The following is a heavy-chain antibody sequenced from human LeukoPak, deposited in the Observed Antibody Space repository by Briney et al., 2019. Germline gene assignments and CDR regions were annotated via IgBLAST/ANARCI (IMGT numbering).Heavy chain of an antibody. CDR2: MNPYSGNT. CDR3: ARDQAKDYYDILDFDY. CDR1: GYTFTSYG. J-gene: IGHJ4*02. V-gene: IGHV1-8*03. Sequence: ASVKVSCKASGYTFTSYGISWVRQAPGQGLEWMGWMNPYSGNTGYAQNFQGRITITRNTSISTAYMELRSLRSDDTAVYYCARDQAKDYYDILDFDYWGQGTLVTVSS. D-gene: IGHD3-22*01.